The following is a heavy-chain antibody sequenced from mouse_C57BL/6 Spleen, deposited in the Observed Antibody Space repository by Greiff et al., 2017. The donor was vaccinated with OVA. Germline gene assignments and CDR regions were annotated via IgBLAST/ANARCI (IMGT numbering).Heavy chain of an antibody. Sequence: VQLQQSGAELVRPGSSVKLSCKASGYTFTSYWMDWVKQRPGQGLEWIGNIYPSDSETHYNQKFKDKATLTVDKSSSTAYMQLSSLTSEDSAVYYCARTPVVATDYAMDYWGQGTSVTVSS. CDR2: IYPSDSET. J-gene: IGHJ4*01. V-gene: IGHV1-61*01. D-gene: IGHD1-1*01. CDR1: GYTFTSYW. CDR3: ARTPVVATDYAMDY.